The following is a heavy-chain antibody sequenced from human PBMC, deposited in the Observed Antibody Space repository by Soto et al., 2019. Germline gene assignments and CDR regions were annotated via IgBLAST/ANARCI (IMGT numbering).Heavy chain of an antibody. CDR2: ISSGGST. V-gene: IGHV3-66*01. J-gene: IGHJ4*02. D-gene: IGHD3-3*01. CDR3: ARDTFGGAYDFLH. CDR1: GFTVSNLY. Sequence: EVQLVESGGGLVQPGGSLRLSCAASGFTVSNLYMTWVRQAPGKGLQWVAVISSGGSTYYADSVKGRFTISRDNSKNTLYPEMNSLRAEDTAVYYCARDTFGGAYDFLHGGQGTLVTVSS.